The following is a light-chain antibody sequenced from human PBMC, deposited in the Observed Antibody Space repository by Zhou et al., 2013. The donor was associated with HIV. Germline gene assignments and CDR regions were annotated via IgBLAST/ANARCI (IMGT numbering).Light chain of an antibody. CDR3: QQYYSDLWT. CDR1: QYISTY. Sequence: AIRVTQSPSSLSASTGDRVTFTCRASQYISTYLAWYQQKPGKAPEVLIYGASTLQSGVPSRFSGSGSGTDFTLTIDCLQSEDFATYYCQQYYSDLWTFGQGTKVEIK. CDR2: GAS. V-gene: IGKV1-8*01. J-gene: IGKJ1*01.